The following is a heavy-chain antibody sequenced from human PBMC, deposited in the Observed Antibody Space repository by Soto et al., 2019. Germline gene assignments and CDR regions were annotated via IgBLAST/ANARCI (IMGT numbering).Heavy chain of an antibody. J-gene: IGHJ3*02. D-gene: IGHD3-22*01. CDR1: GFTFSSYA. CDR3: AKDSLYDSSGYYLWGAFDI. Sequence: PGGALRLSCAASGFTFSSYAMSWVRQAPGKGLEWVSAISGSGGSTYYADSVKGRFTISRDNSKNTLYLQMNSLRAEDTAVYYCAKDSLYDSSGYYLWGAFDIWGQGTMVT. V-gene: IGHV3-23*01. CDR2: ISGSGGST.